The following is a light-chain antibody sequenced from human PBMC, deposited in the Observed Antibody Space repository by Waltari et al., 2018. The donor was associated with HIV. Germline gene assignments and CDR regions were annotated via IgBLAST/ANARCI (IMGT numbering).Light chain of an antibody. CDR3: QSADSSGTVV. CDR1: ALPKQY. CDR2: NDS. J-gene: IGLJ2*01. V-gene: IGLV3-25*03. Sequence: SYELTQPPSVSVSPGQTARITCPGDALPKQYASWYQQKPGQAPVLVIYNDSERPSGIPERFSGSSSGTTVTLTISGVQAEDEADYYCQSADSSGTVVFGGGTKLTVL.